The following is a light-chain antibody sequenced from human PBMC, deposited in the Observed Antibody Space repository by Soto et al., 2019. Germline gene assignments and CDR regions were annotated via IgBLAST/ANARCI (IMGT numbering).Light chain of an antibody. V-gene: IGKV3-15*01. J-gene: IGKJ4*01. Sequence: EIVMTQSPVTMSVSPGEEATLSCRASQSISRSLAWYQETSGQAPRLLIYGASARATGIPARFIGTGSGTDFTLIISSLQSEDFAVYYCQQYYGWPLTFGGGTKV. CDR1: QSISRS. CDR2: GAS. CDR3: QQYYGWPLT.